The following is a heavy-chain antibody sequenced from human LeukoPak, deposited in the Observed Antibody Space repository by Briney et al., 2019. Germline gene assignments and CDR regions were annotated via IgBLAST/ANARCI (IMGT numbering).Heavy chain of an antibody. D-gene: IGHD3-10*01. CDR1: GYTFTSYG. V-gene: IGHV1-18*01. CDR2: ISAYNGNT. CDR3: ARDVLWFGEDAFDI. J-gene: IGHJ3*02. Sequence: EASVKVSYKASGYTFTSYGISWVRQAPGQGLEWMGWISAYNGNTNYAQKLQGRVTMTTDTSTSTAYMELRSLRSDDTAVYYCARDVLWFGEDAFDIWGQGTMVTVSS.